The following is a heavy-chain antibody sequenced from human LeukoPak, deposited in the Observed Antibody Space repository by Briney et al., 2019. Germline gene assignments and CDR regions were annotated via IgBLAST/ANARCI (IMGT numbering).Heavy chain of an antibody. V-gene: IGHV3-74*03. D-gene: IGHD1-26*01. J-gene: IGHJ4*02. CDR1: GLTFSTYW. Sequence: GGSLRLSCAASGLTFSTYWMHWVRQAPGKGLAWVARINPDGSIRTYANPVQGRVTISRDTAKDTLFLQMNSLRAEDTAVYYCAREARVGGALQYWGQGTPVTVSS. CDR2: INPDGSIR. CDR3: AREARVGGALQY.